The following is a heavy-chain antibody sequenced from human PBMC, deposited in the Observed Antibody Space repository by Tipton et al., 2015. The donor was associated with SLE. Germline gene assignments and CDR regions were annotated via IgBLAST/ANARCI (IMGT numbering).Heavy chain of an antibody. CDR3: AREGRYDYVWGSYRYNYYGMDV. D-gene: IGHD3-16*02. CDR2: IKQDGSEK. Sequence: GSLRLSCAASGFTFSSYWMSWVRQAPGKGLEWVANIKQDGSEKYYVDSVKGRFTISRDNAKNSLYLQMNSLRAEDTAVYYCAREGRYDYVWGSYRYNYYGMDVWGQGTTVTVSS. J-gene: IGHJ6*02. CDR1: GFTFSSYW. V-gene: IGHV3-7*05.